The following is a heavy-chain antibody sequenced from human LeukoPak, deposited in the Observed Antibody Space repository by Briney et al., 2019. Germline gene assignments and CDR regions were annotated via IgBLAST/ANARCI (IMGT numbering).Heavy chain of an antibody. CDR2: INHSGST. CDR1: GGSFSGYY. CDR3: ARHVKGLGLDS. D-gene: IGHD6-19*01. Sequence: KPSETLSLTCAVYGGSFSGYYWSWIRQPPGKGLEWIGEINHSGSTNYNPSLKSRVTISVDTSTNQFSLKLTSVTAADTAIYYCARHVKGLGLDSRGQGTLVSVSS. V-gene: IGHV4-34*01. J-gene: IGHJ4*02.